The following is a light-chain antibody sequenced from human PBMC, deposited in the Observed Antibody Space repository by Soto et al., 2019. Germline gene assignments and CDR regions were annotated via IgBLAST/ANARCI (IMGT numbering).Light chain of an antibody. J-gene: IGLJ1*01. CDR1: GTNVGACNY. CDR3: NSYTSGSIAFV. V-gene: IGLV2-14*01. Sequence: QSALTQPASVSGAPGQTITISCTGTGTNVGACNYVPWYQQHPGKAPKLIIYEVSNRPSGVSNRFSGSKSGTTASLIISGLQAEDEADYYCNSYTSGSIAFVFGAGTKVTVL. CDR2: EVS.